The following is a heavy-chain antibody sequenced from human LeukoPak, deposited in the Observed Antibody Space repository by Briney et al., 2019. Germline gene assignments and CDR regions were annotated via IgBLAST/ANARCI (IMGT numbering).Heavy chain of an antibody. D-gene: IGHD3-3*01. J-gene: IGHJ4*02. Sequence: ASVKVSCKVSGYTLTELSMHWVRQAPGKGLEWMGGFDPEDGETIYAQKFQGRVTMTRDTSTSTVYMELSSLRSEDTAVYYCARDSLIFGVVRVFDYWGQGTLVTVSS. CDR2: FDPEDGET. V-gene: IGHV1-24*01. CDR3: ARDSLIFGVVRVFDY. CDR1: GYTLTELS.